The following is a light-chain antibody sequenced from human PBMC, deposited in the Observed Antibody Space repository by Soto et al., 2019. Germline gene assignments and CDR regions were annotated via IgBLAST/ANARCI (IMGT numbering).Light chain of an antibody. CDR1: QSITIY. CDR2: GTT. J-gene: IGKJ1*01. CDR3: QQTYSHPRT. Sequence: DIQMTQSPSSLSAYVGDSVTITCRASQSITIYSNWYQHKPGTAPKLLIYGTTNSQSGVPSRFSGSGSGTDFTLTISSLQPEDSATYYCQQTYSHPRTFGQGTKVEI. V-gene: IGKV1-39*01.